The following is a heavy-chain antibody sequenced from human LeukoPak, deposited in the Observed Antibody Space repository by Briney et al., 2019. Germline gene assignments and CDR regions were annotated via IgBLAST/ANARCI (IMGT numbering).Heavy chain of an antibody. V-gene: IGHV4-39*07. D-gene: IGHD3-10*01. CDR1: GGSISSGSYY. CDR2: INHSGST. J-gene: IGHJ6*03. CDR3: ARGVREARFLDYMDV. Sequence: SETLSLICTVSGGSISSGSYYWSWIRQPPGKGLEWIGEINHSGSTNYNPSLKSRVTISVDTSKNQFSLKLSSVTAADTAVYYCARGVREARFLDYMDVWGKGTTVTVSS.